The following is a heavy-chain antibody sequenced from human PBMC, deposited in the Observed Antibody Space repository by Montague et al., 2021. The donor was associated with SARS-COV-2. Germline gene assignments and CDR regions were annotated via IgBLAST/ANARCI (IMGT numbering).Heavy chain of an antibody. D-gene: IGHD3-22*01. CDR3: ARSISSSGARDN. CDR2: INHSGST. V-gene: IGHV4-34*01. J-gene: IGHJ4*02. Sequence: SETLSLTCAVYGGSFSGFYWSWIRQPPGKGLEWIGEINHSGSTNYNPSLKSRVTISVDTSKNQFSLKLTSLTAADTAVYYCARSISSSGARDNWGQGILGTVS. CDR1: GGSFSGFY.